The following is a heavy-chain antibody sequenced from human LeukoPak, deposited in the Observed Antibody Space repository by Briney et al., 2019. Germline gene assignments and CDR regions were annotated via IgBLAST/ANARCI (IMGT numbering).Heavy chain of an antibody. Sequence: GGSLRLSCAAPGFMFHDYAIHWVRQAPGKGLEWVSLISGSGGSTYYADSVKGRFTISRDNSKNTLYLQMNSLRAEDTAVYYCAKDRGGNSGGDFDYWGQGTLVTVSS. V-gene: IGHV3-23*01. D-gene: IGHD4-23*01. J-gene: IGHJ4*02. CDR1: GFMFHDYA. CDR2: ISGSGGST. CDR3: AKDRGGNSGGDFDY.